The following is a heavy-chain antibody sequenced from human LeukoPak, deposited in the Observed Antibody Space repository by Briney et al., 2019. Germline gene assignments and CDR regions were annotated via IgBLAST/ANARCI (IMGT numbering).Heavy chain of an antibody. CDR3: ARGTDGIWSFDS. CDR1: GFTFSSYA. CDR2: INSDGSST. Sequence: GGSLRPSCAASGFTFSSYAMSWVRQAPGKGLVWVSRINSDGSSTNYADSVKGRFTISRDNAKNTVYLQMNSLRVEDTAVYYCARGTDGIWSFDSWGQGTLVTVSS. D-gene: IGHD2-8*01. V-gene: IGHV3-74*01. J-gene: IGHJ4*02.